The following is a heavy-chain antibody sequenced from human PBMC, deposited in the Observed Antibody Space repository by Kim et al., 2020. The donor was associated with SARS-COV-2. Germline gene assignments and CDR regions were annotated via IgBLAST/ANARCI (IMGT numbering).Heavy chain of an antibody. Sequence: SETLSLTCAVYGGSFSGYYWSWILQPPVYVLEWIGEINHSGSTNYNPSLKSLVTISVDTAKNHFSLQLSSVTAADTAVYYCARLTKRFLEWLSPYFDYWGQGTLVTVSS. CDR3: ARLTKRFLEWLSPYFDY. CDR1: GGSFSGYY. D-gene: IGHD3-3*01. CDR2: INHSGST. V-gene: IGHV4-34*01. J-gene: IGHJ4*02.